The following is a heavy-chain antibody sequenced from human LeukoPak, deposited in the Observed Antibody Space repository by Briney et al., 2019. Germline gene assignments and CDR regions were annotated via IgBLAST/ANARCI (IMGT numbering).Heavy chain of an antibody. CDR1: GGSISSGDYY. J-gene: IGHJ4*02. CDR3: ARGSTMVGLTFDY. D-gene: IGHD3-10*02. Sequence: PSQTLSLTCTVSGGSISSGDYYWSWIRQPPGKGLEWIGYIYYSGSTYYNASLKSRVTISVDTSKNQSSLKLSSVTAADTAVYYCARGSTMVGLTFDYWGQGTLVTVSS. V-gene: IGHV4-30-4*08. CDR2: IYYSGST.